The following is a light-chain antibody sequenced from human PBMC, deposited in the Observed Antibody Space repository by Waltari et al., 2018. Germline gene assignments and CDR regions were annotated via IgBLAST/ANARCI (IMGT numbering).Light chain of an antibody. V-gene: IGLV1-47*01. Sequence: SVLTQPPSASGTPGQRVTISCSGSSSNIGSNYLYWYQQLPRTAPKLLIYRNSQRPSGVPDRFSGSKSGTSASLAISGLRSEDEADYYCAAWDDSLSARFVFGTGTKVTVL. J-gene: IGLJ1*01. CDR2: RNS. CDR3: AAWDDSLSARFV. CDR1: SSNIGSNY.